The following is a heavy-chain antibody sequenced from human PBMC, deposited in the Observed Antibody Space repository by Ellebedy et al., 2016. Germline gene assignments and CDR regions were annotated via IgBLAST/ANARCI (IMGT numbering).Heavy chain of an antibody. Sequence: ASVKVSCKASGYTFTSYGISWVRQAPGQGLEWMGWISAYNGNTNYAQKLQGRVTMTTDTSTSTAYMELRSLRSDDTAVYYCARDENPPYYYGSGYFDYWGQGTLVTVSS. J-gene: IGHJ4*02. CDR3: ARDENPPYYYGSGYFDY. CDR2: ISAYNGNT. D-gene: IGHD3-10*01. CDR1: GYTFTSYG. V-gene: IGHV1-18*04.